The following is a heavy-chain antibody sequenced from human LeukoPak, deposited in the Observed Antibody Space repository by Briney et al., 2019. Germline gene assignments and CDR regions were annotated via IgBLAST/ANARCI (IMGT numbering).Heavy chain of an antibody. CDR1: GFTFSNYW. D-gene: IGHD1-1*01. V-gene: IGHV3-7*01. Sequence: GGSLRLSCAASGFTFSNYWMSWVRQAPGKGLEWVANIRQDGSEKYYVDSMRGRFTISRDNAKNSLYLQMNSLRAEDTAVYYCARSTAGLDYWGQGTLVTVSS. J-gene: IGHJ4*02. CDR2: IRQDGSEK. CDR3: ARSTAGLDY.